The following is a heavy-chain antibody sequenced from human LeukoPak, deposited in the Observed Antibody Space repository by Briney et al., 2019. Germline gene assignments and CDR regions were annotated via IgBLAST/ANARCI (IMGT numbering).Heavy chain of an antibody. J-gene: IGHJ4*02. Sequence: GGSLRLSCAASGFTVSSNCVNWVRQAPGKGLKWVSVICSGGSTNYADSVKGRFTISRDNSKNTLYLQINSLRAEDTAVYYCARDSPRTGGGGSHFDYWGQGTLVTVSS. D-gene: IGHD7-27*01. CDR3: ARDSPRTGGGGSHFDY. CDR2: ICSGGST. V-gene: IGHV3-66*01. CDR1: GFTVSSNC.